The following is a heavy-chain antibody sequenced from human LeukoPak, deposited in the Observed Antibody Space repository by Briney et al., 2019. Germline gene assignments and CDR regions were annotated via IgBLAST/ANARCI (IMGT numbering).Heavy chain of an antibody. Sequence: GGSLRLSCAASRFTFSNYAMSWVRQAPGKGLEWVSAISNSGDITYYADSVKGRFTISRDNSKNTLYLQMNSLRAEDTAVYYCAKASSVWFGELFPCPTDYWGQGTLVTVSS. J-gene: IGHJ4*02. CDR1: RFTFSNYA. CDR3: AKASSVWFGELFPCPTDY. CDR2: ISNSGDIT. V-gene: IGHV3-23*01. D-gene: IGHD3-10*01.